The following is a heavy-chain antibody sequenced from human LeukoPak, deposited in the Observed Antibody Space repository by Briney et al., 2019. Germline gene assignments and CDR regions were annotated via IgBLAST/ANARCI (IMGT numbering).Heavy chain of an antibody. CDR2: IYGSGVSI. CDR3: AKDLGWELPAEAY. D-gene: IGHD1-26*01. CDR1: GFTFKNYV. J-gene: IGHJ4*02. V-gene: IGHV3-23*01. Sequence: GGSLRLSCVASGFTFKNYVMNWVRQAPGKGREWLATIYGSGVSISYADSVKGRFTISRDNSNNTLYLQMNSLRAEDTPMYYCAKDLGWELPAEAYWGQGILVTVSS.